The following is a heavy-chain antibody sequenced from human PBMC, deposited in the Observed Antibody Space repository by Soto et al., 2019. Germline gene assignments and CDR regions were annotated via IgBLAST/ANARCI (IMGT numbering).Heavy chain of an antibody. J-gene: IGHJ6*02. Sequence: GASVKFSCKASGYTFTSYYMHWVRQAPGQGLEWMGIINPSGGSTSYAQKFQGRVTMTRDTSTSTVYMELSSLRSEDTAVYYCARGAYDILTGYYNLDVWGQGTTVTVSS. CDR2: INPSGGST. V-gene: IGHV1-46*01. D-gene: IGHD3-9*01. CDR3: ARGAYDILTGYYNLDV. CDR1: GYTFTSYY.